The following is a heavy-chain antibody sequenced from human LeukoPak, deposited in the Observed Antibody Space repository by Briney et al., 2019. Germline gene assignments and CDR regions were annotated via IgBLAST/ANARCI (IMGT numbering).Heavy chain of an antibody. V-gene: IGHV4-4*07. CDR3: ARDVNYYDSSGLAAFDI. CDR2: IYTSGST. Sequence: SETLSLTCTVSGGSISSYYWSWIRQPAGKGLEWIGRIYTSGSTNYNPSLKSRVTMSVDTSKNQFSLKLSSVTAADTAVYYCARDVNYYDSSGLAAFDIWGQGTMVTVSS. CDR1: GGSISSYY. J-gene: IGHJ3*02. D-gene: IGHD3-22*01.